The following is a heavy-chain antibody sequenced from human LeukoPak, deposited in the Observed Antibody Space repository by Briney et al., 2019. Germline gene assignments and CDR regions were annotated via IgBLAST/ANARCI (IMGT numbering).Heavy chain of an antibody. CDR2: ISGSGTST. D-gene: IGHD2-15*01. CDR1: GFTFSSYA. J-gene: IGHJ4*02. V-gene: IGHV3-23*01. CDR3: AKDQSGYCSAGSCSAFDY. Sequence: GGSLRLSCEASGFTFSSYAMSWVRQTPGKGLEWASTISGSGTSTYYADSVKGRFTISRDNSKNTLYVQMNSLRAEDTAVYYCAKDQSGYCSAGSCSAFDYWGQGTLVTVSS.